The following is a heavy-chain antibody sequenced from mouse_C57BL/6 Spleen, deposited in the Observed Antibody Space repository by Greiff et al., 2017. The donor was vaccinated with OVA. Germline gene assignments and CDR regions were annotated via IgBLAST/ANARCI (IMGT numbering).Heavy chain of an antibody. CDR3: ARGGDYYAMDY. V-gene: IGHV1-69*01. Sequence: VQLQQSGAELVMPGASVKLSCKASGYTFTSYWMHWVKQRPGQGLEWIGEIDPSDSYTNYNQKFKGKSTLTVDKSSSTAYMQLSSLTSEDSAVYYCARGGDYYAMDYWGQGTSVTVSS. CDR1: GYTFTSYW. J-gene: IGHJ4*01. CDR2: IDPSDSYT.